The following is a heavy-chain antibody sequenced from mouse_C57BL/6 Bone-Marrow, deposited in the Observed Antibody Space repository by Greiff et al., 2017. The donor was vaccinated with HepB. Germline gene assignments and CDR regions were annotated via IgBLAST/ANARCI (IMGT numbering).Heavy chain of an antibody. CDR1: GYTFTSYW. D-gene: IGHD1-1*01. CDR2: INPSNGGT. J-gene: IGHJ1*03. Sequence: QVQLQQPGTELVKPGASVKLSCKASGYTFTSYWMHWVKQRPGQGLEWIGNINPSNGGTNYNEKFKSKATLTVDKSSSTAYLQLSSLTSEDSAVYYCARSRKYGSSWYFDVWGTGTTVTVSS. V-gene: IGHV1-53*01. CDR3: ARSRKYGSSWYFDV.